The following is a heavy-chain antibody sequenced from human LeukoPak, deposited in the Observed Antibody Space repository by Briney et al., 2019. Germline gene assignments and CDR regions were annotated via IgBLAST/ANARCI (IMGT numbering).Heavy chain of an antibody. CDR2: ISKSGNT. J-gene: IGHJ4*02. D-gene: IGHD3-10*01. V-gene: IGHV4-59*01. CDR1: GGSISSYY. Sequence: PSETLSLTCTVSGGSISSYYWSWIRQPPGKGLEWIGYISKSGNTNYSPSLKSRVTILGDTSKNQFFLRLTSVTAADTAVYYCAKERHIMVRGVICRFDYWGQGTLVTVSS. CDR3: AKERHIMVRGVICRFDY.